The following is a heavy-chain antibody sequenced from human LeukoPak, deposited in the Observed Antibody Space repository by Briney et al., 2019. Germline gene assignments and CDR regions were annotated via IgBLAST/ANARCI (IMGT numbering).Heavy chain of an antibody. Sequence: AGGSLRLSCAASGFTVSSNYMSWVRQAPGKGLEWVSVIYSGGSTYYADSVKGRFTISRDNSKNTLYLQMNSLRAEDTAVYFCASNAYSSGRLSYFDSWAREPWSPSPQ. CDR3: ASNAYSSGRLSYFDS. CDR1: GFTVSSNY. J-gene: IGHJ4*02. CDR2: IYSGGST. V-gene: IGHV3-53*05. D-gene: IGHD6-19*01.